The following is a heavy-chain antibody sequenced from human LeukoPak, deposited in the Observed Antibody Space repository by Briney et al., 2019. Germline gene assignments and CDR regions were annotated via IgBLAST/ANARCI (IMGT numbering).Heavy chain of an antibody. CDR2: INHSGST. V-gene: IGHV4-34*01. CDR1: GGSFSGYY. J-gene: IGHJ5*02. D-gene: IGHD2-15*01. Sequence: PSETLSLTCAAYGGSFSGYYWSWIRQPPGKGLEWIGEINHSGSTNYNPSLKSRVTISVDTSKNQFSLKLSSVTAADTAVYYCARGPPTLGYCNGGSCYSGTRSNWFDPWGQGTLVTVSS. CDR3: ARGPPTLGYCNGGSCYSGTRSNWFDP.